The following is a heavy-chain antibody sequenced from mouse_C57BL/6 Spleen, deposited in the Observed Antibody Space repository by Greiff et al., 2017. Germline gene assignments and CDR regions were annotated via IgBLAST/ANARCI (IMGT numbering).Heavy chain of an antibody. V-gene: IGHV1-59*01. J-gene: IGHJ2*01. CDR3: AREIF. Sequence: QVQLQQPGAELVRPGTSVKLSCKASGYTFTSYWMHWVKQRPGQGLEWIGVIDPSDSYTNYNQKFKGKATLTVDTSSSTAYMQLSSLTSEDSAVYYCAREIFWGQGTTRTVSS. CDR2: IDPSDSYT. CDR1: GYTFTSYW.